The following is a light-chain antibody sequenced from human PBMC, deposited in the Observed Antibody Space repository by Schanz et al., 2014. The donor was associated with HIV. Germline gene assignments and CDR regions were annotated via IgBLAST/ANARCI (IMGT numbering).Light chain of an antibody. Sequence: DIQMTQSPSTLSASVGDGVTITCRASQYISRWLAWYQQKPGKAPHLLIYQASTLQTGVSSRFSGSGAGTEFTLTISGLLPDDFATYFCQQFRTYPYTFGQGTKLEIK. J-gene: IGKJ2*01. CDR1: QYISRW. CDR2: QAS. CDR3: QQFRTYPYT. V-gene: IGKV1-5*03.